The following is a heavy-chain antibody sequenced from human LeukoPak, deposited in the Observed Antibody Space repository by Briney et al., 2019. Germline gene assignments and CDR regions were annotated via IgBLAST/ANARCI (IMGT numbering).Heavy chain of an antibody. CDR1: GFTFSSYG. D-gene: IGHD6-19*01. CDR3: AKVKRQWLTTPYYMDV. CDR2: ISGSGGST. J-gene: IGHJ6*03. V-gene: IGHV3-23*01. Sequence: WGSLRLSCAASGFTFSSYGMSWVCQAPGKGLEWVSAISGSGGSTYYADSVKGRFTISRDNSKNTLYLQMNSLRAEDTAVYYCAKVKRQWLTTPYYMDVWGKGTTVTISS.